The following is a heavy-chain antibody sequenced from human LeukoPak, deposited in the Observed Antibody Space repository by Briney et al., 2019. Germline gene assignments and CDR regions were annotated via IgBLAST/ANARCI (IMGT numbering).Heavy chain of an antibody. CDR2: IIPIFGTA. J-gene: IGHJ6*03. CDR3: ARGVYNRGYCSSTSCSEPLMDV. CDR1: GGTLSSYA. V-gene: IGHV1-69*13. Sequence: ASVKVSCKASGGTLSSYAISWVRQAPGQGLEWMGGIIPIFGTANYAQKFQGRVTITADESTSTAYMELSSLRSEDTAVYYCARGVYNRGYCSSTSCSEPLMDVWGKGTTVTVSS. D-gene: IGHD2-2*01.